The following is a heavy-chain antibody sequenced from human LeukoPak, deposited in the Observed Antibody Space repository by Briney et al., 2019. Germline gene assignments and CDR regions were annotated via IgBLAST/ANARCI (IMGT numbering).Heavy chain of an antibody. CDR3: ARHDSSGYYSYYFDY. D-gene: IGHD3-22*01. CDR1: GGSISSYY. CDR2: ISYSGST. V-gene: IGHV4-59*08. J-gene: IGHJ4*02. Sequence: SETLSLTCTVSGGSISSYYWSWIRQPPGKGLEWIGFISYSGSTNYNPSLKSRVTISVDTSKNQFSLKLSSVTAADTAVYYCARHDSSGYYSYYFDYWGQGTLVTVSS.